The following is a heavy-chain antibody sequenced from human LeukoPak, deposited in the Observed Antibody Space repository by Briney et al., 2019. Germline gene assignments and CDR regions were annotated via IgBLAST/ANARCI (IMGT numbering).Heavy chain of an antibody. D-gene: IGHD2-15*01. CDR2: IYYSGST. V-gene: IGHV4-59*08. J-gene: IGHJ4*02. CDR1: GGSLNRYY. CDR3: AREGYCSGGSCYDY. Sequence: SETLSLTCTVSGGSLNRYYWRWIRQPPGKGLEWIGYIYYSGSTNYNPSLKNRVTISVDTSKNQFSLKLSSVTAADTAVYYCAREGYCSGGSCYDYWGEGTLVTVSS.